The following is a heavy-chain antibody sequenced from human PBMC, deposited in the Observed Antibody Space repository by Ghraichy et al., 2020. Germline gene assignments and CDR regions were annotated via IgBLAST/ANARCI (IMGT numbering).Heavy chain of an antibody. D-gene: IGHD6-13*01. CDR1: GGSISSGSYY. CDR3: ARGADWAAAGLFNY. Sequence: SETLSLTCTVSGGSISSGSYYWSWIRQPAGKGLEWIGRIYTSGSTNYNPSLKSRVTISVDTSKNQFSLKLSSVTAADTAVYYWARGADWAAAGLFNYWGQGTLVTVSS. V-gene: IGHV4-61*02. CDR2: IYTSGST. J-gene: IGHJ4*02.